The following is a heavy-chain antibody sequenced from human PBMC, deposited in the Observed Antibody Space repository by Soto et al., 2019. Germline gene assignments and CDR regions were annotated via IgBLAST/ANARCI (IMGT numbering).Heavy chain of an antibody. CDR3: ARGGLADIAARTGAFDI. V-gene: IGHV1-18*01. J-gene: IGHJ3*02. CDR2: ISAYNGNK. D-gene: IGHD6-6*01. Sequence: ASVKVSCKASGYTFISYGISWVRQAPGQGLEGMGWISAYNGNKNYAQKLQGRVTMTTDTSTSTAYMELRSLRSDDTAVYDCARGGLADIAARTGAFDIWGQGTMVTVSS. CDR1: GYTFISYG.